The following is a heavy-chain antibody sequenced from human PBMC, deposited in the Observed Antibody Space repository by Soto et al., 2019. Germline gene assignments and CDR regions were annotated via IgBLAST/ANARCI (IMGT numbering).Heavy chain of an antibody. J-gene: IGHJ6*02. CDR2: IYHSGST. D-gene: IGHD4-4*01. Sequence: SWILKKPGKGLEWIGYIYHSGSTYYNPSLKSRVTISVDRSKNQFSLKLSSVTAADTAVYYCAIAVTTDLLYYYYCGMDVWGQGTTVTVSS. V-gene: IGHV4-30-2*01. CDR3: AIAVTTDLLYYYYCGMDV.